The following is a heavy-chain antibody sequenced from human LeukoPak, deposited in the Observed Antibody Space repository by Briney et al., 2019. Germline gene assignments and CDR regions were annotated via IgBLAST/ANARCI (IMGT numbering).Heavy chain of an antibody. V-gene: IGHV3-7*01. CDR2: IKQDGSEK. D-gene: IGHD4-17*01. CDR3: ARDGRHDYGDYVGAFDI. J-gene: IGHJ3*02. CDR1: GFTFSSYW. Sequence: GGSLRLSCAASGFTFSSYWMSWVRRAPGKGLEWVANIKQDGSEKYYVDSVKGRFTISRDNAKNSLYLQMNSLRAEDTAVYYCARDGRHDYGDYVGAFDIWGQGTMVTVSS.